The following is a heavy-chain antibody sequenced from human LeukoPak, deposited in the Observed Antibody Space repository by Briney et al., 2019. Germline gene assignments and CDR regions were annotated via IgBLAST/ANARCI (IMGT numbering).Heavy chain of an antibody. J-gene: IGHJ4*02. D-gene: IGHD1-1*01. CDR1: GFTVSRNY. Sequence: PGGSLRLSCAASGFTVSRNYMSWVRQAPGKGLEWGSVSYSGGDTYYPDSVKGRFTVSRDNPKNTVYLQMNSLRAEDTAVYFCARSPVLDRNDWSFADWGQGTLVTVSS. CDR2: SYSGGDT. V-gene: IGHV3-53*01. CDR3: ARSPVLDRNDWSFAD.